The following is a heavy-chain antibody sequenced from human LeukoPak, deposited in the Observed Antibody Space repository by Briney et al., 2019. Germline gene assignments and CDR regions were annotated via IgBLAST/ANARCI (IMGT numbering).Heavy chain of an antibody. Sequence: TGGSLRLSCAASGFTFSNYNMNWVRQTPEKGLEWVSSITSSSMYIYYADSVKGRFTISRDNAKNSLSLQMNSLRAEDTAVYYCARDPYNGNYGDSYYYFMDAWGKGTTVTISS. D-gene: IGHD1-26*01. CDR2: ITSSSMYI. CDR1: GFTFSNYN. CDR3: ARDPYNGNYGDSYYYFMDA. J-gene: IGHJ6*03. V-gene: IGHV3-21*01.